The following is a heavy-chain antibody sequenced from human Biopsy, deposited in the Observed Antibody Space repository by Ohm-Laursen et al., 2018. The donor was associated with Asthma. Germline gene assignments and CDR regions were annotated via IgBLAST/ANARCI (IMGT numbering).Heavy chain of an antibody. V-gene: IGHV3-53*01. CDR2: IYSGGTS. D-gene: IGHD3-22*01. CDR1: GFAVSRDH. Sequence: GSLRLSRAASGFAVSRDHMFWVRQAPGKGLEWVSVIYSGGTSHTADSVRGRFTISRDYSKNTLYLQMHSLRAEDTAVYYCAREDSSNWSHYYFDYWGQGTLVTVSS. CDR3: AREDSSNWSHYYFDY. J-gene: IGHJ4*02.